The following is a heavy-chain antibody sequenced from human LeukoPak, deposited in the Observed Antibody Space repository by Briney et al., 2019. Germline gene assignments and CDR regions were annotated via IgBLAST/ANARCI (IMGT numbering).Heavy chain of an antibody. CDR3: ARDQLYDSSGYYPLDY. Sequence: SETLSLTCAVSGGSISSSNWWSWVRQPPGKGLEWIGEIYHSGSTNYNPSLKSRVTISVDKSKNQFSLKPSSVTAADTAVYYCARDQLYDSSGYYPLDYWGQGTLVTVSS. CDR2: IYHSGST. D-gene: IGHD3-22*01. V-gene: IGHV4-4*02. J-gene: IGHJ4*02. CDR1: GGSISSSNW.